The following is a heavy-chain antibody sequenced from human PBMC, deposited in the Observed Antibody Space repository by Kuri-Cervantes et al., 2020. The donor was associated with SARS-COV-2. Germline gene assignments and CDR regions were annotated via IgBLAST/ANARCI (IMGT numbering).Heavy chain of an antibody. D-gene: IGHD3-9*01. V-gene: IGHV1-3*01. J-gene: IGHJ5*02. CDR3: ATAPVLRYPLVWFDP. Sequence: ASVKVSCKAAGYTFTSYAMHWVRQAPGQRLEWMGWINAGNGNTKYSQKFQGRVTITRDTSASTAYMELSSLRSEDTAVYYCATAPVLRYPLVWFDPWGQGNLVNVSS. CDR1: GYTFTSYA. CDR2: INAGNGNT.